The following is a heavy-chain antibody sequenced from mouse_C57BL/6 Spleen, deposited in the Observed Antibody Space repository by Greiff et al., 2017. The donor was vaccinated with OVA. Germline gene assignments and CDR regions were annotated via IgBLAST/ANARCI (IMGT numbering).Heavy chain of an antibody. J-gene: IGHJ3*01. V-gene: IGHV1-76*01. Sequence: VKLVESGAELVRPGASVKLSCKASGYTFTDYYINWVKQRPGQGLEWIARIYPGSGNTYYNEKFKGKATLTAEKSSSTAYMQLSSLTSEDSAVYFCARNDYDGSWFAYWGQGTLVTVSA. CDR3: ARNDYDGSWFAY. CDR1: GYTFTDYY. CDR2: IYPGSGNT. D-gene: IGHD2-4*01.